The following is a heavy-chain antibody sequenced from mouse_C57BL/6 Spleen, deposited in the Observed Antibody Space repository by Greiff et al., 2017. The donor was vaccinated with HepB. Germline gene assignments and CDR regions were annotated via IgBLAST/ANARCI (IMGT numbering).Heavy chain of an antibody. CDR3: AREKLGRFDY. CDR2: ISSGSSTI. J-gene: IGHJ2*01. CDR1: GFTFSDYG. Sequence: EVKLMESGGGLVKPGGSLKLSCAASGFTFSDYGMHWVRQAPEKGLEWVAYISSGSSTIYYADTVKGRFTISRDNAKNTLFLQMTSLRSEDTAMYYCAREKLGRFDYWGQGTTLTVSS. D-gene: IGHD4-1*01. V-gene: IGHV5-17*01.